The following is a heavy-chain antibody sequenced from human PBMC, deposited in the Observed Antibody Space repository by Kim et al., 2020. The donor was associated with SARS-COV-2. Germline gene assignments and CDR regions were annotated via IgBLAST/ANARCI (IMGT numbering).Heavy chain of an antibody. V-gene: IGHV4-31*03. CDR1: GGSISSGGYY. CDR3: ARAETIFGVVIGCFDY. Sequence: SETLSLTCTVSGGSISSGGYYWSWIRQHPGKRLEWIGYIYYSGSTYYNPSLKSRVTISVDTSKNQFSLKLSSVTAADTAVYYCARAETIFGVVIGCFDYWGQGTLVTVSS. CDR2: IYYSGST. J-gene: IGHJ4*02. D-gene: IGHD3-3*01.